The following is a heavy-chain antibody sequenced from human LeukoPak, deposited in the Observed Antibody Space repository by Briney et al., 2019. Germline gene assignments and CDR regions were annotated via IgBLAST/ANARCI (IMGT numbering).Heavy chain of an antibody. CDR2: INHSGST. V-gene: IGHV4-34*01. Sequence: MASETLSLTCAVYGVSFSGYYWSWIRQPPGKGLEWIGEINHSGSTNYNPSLKSRVTISVDTSKNQFSLKLSSVTAADTAVYYCARGDILTGYIPYWGQGTLVTVSS. D-gene: IGHD3-9*01. CDR1: GVSFSGYY. J-gene: IGHJ4*02. CDR3: ARGDILTGYIPY.